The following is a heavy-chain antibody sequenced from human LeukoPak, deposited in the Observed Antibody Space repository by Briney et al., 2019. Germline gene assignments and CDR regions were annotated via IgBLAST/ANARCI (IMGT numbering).Heavy chain of an antibody. D-gene: IGHD3-10*01. J-gene: IGHJ4*02. CDR1: GGSVSSGSYY. CDR3: ARVMGRGDYYFDY. Sequence: PSETLSLTCTVSGGSVSSGSYYWSWIRQPPGKGLEWIGYIYYSGSTNYNPSLKSRVTISVDTSKNQFSLKLSSVTAADTAVYYCARVMGRGDYYFDYWGRGTLVTVSS. V-gene: IGHV4-61*01. CDR2: IYYSGST.